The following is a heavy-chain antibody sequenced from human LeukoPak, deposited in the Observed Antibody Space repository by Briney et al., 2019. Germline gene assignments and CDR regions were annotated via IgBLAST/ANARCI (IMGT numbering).Heavy chain of an antibody. D-gene: IGHD6-19*01. Sequence: PSETLSLTCTVSGGSISSYYWSWIRQPAGKGLEWIGRIDTSGSTNYNPSLKSRVTMSVDTSKNQFSLKLSSVTAADTAVYYCARGIAVAGTRPRWYFDLWGRGTLVTVSS. V-gene: IGHV4-4*07. CDR3: ARGIAVAGTRPRWYFDL. CDR1: GGSISSYY. J-gene: IGHJ2*01. CDR2: IDTSGST.